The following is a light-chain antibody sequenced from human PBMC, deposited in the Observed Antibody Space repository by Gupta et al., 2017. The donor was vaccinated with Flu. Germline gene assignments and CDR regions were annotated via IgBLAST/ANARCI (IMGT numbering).Light chain of an antibody. Sequence: SDTISNTATSSDVGGYTYVSWYQQHPGKATKLMIYEVSNRPSGISNRFSGSKSGSTASLTISGLQDEDEGNYYCSSYAGSYTWVFGGGTKLTVL. J-gene: IGLJ3*02. CDR3: SSYAGSYTWV. CDR2: EVS. CDR1: SSDVGGYTY. V-gene: IGLV2-11*03.